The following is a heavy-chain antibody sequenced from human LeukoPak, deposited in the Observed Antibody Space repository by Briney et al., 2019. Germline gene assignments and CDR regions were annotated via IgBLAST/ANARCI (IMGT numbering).Heavy chain of an antibody. Sequence: GESLTLSCAASGFTFSSCAMSWVRQPPGKGLEWVSAISGSGGSTYYADSVKGRFTISRDNSKNTLYLQMNSLRAEDTAVYYCAKDLWLNQLLPMPNWFDPWGQGTLVTVSS. CDR1: GFTFSSCA. J-gene: IGHJ5*02. CDR3: AKDLWLNQLLPMPNWFDP. D-gene: IGHD2-2*01. CDR2: ISGSGGST. V-gene: IGHV3-23*01.